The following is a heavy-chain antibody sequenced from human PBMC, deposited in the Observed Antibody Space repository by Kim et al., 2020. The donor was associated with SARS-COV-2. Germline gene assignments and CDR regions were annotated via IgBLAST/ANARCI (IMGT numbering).Heavy chain of an antibody. Sequence: SETLSLTCAVYGGSFSGYYWSWIRQPPGKGLEWIGEINHSGSTNYNPSLKSRVTISVDTSKNQFSLKLSSVTAADTAVYYCARGVYYGSGSYYKKFDYWGQGTLVTVSS. D-gene: IGHD3-10*01. V-gene: IGHV4-34*01. CDR1: GGSFSGYY. J-gene: IGHJ4*02. CDR3: ARGVYYGSGSYYKKFDY. CDR2: INHSGST.